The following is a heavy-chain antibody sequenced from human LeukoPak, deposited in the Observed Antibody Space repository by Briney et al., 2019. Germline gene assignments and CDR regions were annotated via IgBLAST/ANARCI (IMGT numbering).Heavy chain of an antibody. D-gene: IGHD2-8*02. Sequence: PSETLSLTCTVSGASISSYYWSWIRQPPGKGLEWIGYIHSRGSSSYNPSLKSRVTISEDTSRSQFSLRLTSVTAADTAVYYCARQVLAPASANFDYWGQGILVTVSS. V-gene: IGHV4-59*08. CDR3: ARQVLAPASANFDY. CDR2: IHSRGSS. J-gene: IGHJ4*01. CDR1: GASISSYY.